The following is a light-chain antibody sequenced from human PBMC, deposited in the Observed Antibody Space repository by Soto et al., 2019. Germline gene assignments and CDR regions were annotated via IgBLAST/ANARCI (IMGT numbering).Light chain of an antibody. CDR3: QQRSNWTKT. CDR1: QSVSSY. J-gene: IGKJ4*01. Sequence: EIVMTQAPDTLSVSPGDRATLSCRASQSVSSYLAWYQQKRGQAPRXVIYDASNRATGIPAQFSGSGAGTEFTLTISSLEPEDFAVYYCQQRSNWTKTFGGGTKVDIK. V-gene: IGKV3-11*01. CDR2: DAS.